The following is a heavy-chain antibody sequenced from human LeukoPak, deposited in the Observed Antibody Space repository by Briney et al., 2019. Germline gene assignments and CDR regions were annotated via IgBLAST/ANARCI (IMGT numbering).Heavy chain of an antibody. CDR3: ARGKDIVVVPAAITAFDI. D-gene: IGHD2-2*02. CDR1: GFTFSNYH. V-gene: IGHV3-21*01. J-gene: IGHJ3*02. CDR2: VSSSSSYI. Sequence: GGSLRLSCAASGFTFSNYHMNWVRQAPGKGLEWVSSVSSSSSYIYYADSVKGRFTVSRDNAKNSLYLQMNSLRAEDTAVYYCARGKDIVVVPAAITAFDIWGQGTMVTVSS.